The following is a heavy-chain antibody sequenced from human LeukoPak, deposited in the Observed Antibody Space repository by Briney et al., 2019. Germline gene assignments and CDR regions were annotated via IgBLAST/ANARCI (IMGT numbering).Heavy chain of an antibody. CDR2: IDSSSSYM. V-gene: IGHV3-21*06. Sequence: GGSLRLSCAASGFTFSNYWMSWVRQAPGKGLEWVSSIDSSSSYMYYADSVKGRFTISRDNAQNSLYLQMNSLRAEDTAVYYCARPPASLPGVTMAGDWGQGTLVTVSS. D-gene: IGHD3-10*01. CDR1: GFTFSNYW. CDR3: ARPPASLPGVTMAGD. J-gene: IGHJ4*02.